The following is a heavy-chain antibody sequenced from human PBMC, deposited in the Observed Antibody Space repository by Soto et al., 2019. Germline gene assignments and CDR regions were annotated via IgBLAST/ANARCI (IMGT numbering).Heavy chain of an antibody. D-gene: IGHD4-17*01. V-gene: IGHV3-15*01. CDR1: GFTFSNAW. CDR3: TTDDYGYGDYEFDS. Sequence: PGGSLRLSCAASGFTFSNAWMSWVRQAPGKGLEWVGRIKSKTDGGTTDYAAPVKGRFTISRDDSKNTLYLQMNSLKTEDTAVYYFTTDDYGYGDYEFDSWGQGSLVTVSS. CDR2: IKSKTDGGTT. J-gene: IGHJ4*02.